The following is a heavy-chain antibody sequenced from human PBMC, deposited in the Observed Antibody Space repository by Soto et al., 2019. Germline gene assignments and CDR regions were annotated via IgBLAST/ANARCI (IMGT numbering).Heavy chain of an antibody. CDR3: AKGNFWSGYYPLFDY. CDR1: GFTFSSYG. Sequence: PGGSVTLSCAASGFTFSSYGMHWVRQAPGKGLEWVAVISYDGSNKYYADSVKGRFTISRDNSKNTLYLQMNSLRAEDTAVYYCAKGNFWSGYYPLFDYWGQGTLVTVSS. CDR2: ISYDGSNK. V-gene: IGHV3-30*18. D-gene: IGHD3-3*01. J-gene: IGHJ4*02.